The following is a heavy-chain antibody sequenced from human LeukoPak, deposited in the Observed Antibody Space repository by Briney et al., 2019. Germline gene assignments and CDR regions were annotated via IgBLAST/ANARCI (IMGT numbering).Heavy chain of an antibody. D-gene: IGHD2-2*01. Sequence: PGGSLRLSCAASGFTFSDYYMSWIRQAPGKGPEWVSYISSSGSTIYYADSVKGRFTISRDNAKNSLYLQMNSLRAEDTAVYYCARDLPRYCSSTSCPNPSFDYWGQGTLVTVSS. CDR1: GFTFSDYY. V-gene: IGHV3-11*01. J-gene: IGHJ4*02. CDR2: ISSSGSTI. CDR3: ARDLPRYCSSTSCPNPSFDY.